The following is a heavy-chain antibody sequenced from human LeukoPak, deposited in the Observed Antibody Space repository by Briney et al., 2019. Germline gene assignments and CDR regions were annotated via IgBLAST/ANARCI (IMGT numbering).Heavy chain of an antibody. Sequence: PGRSLRLSCAASGFTFDDYAMHWVRQAPGKGLEWVSGISWNSGSIGYADSVKGRFTISRDISKNALFLQMNNVRAEDTAVYYCAKAGGDCTSSSCYSDWFNPWGQGTLVTVSS. D-gene: IGHD2-2*02. J-gene: IGHJ5*02. CDR3: AKAGGDCTSSSCYSDWFNP. CDR2: ISWNSGSI. V-gene: IGHV3-9*01. CDR1: GFTFDDYA.